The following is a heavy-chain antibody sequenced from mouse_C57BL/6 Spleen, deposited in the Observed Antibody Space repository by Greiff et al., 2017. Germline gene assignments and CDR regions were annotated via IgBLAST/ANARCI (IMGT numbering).Heavy chain of an antibody. J-gene: IGHJ2*01. Sequence: EVQLQQSGPELVKPGASVKISCKASGYTFTDYYMNWVKQSHGKSLEWIGDINPNNGGTSYNQKFKGKATLTVDKSSSTAYMELRSLTSEDSAVYYWARVGYYYGSSLDYWGQGTTLTVSS. D-gene: IGHD1-1*01. V-gene: IGHV1-26*01. CDR3: ARVGYYYGSSLDY. CDR1: GYTFTDYY. CDR2: INPNNGGT.